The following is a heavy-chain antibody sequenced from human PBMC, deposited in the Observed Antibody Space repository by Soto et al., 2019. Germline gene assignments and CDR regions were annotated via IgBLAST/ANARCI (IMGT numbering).Heavy chain of an antibody. Sequence: GGSLRLSCAASGFTFSSYGMHWVRQAPGKGLEWVAVISYDGSNKYYADSVKGRFTISRDNSKNTLYLQMNGLRAEDTAVYYCAKDKSWGSVYYFDYWGQGTLVTVSS. V-gene: IGHV3-30*18. CDR3: AKDKSWGSVYYFDY. CDR1: GFTFSSYG. CDR2: ISYDGSNK. D-gene: IGHD7-27*01. J-gene: IGHJ4*02.